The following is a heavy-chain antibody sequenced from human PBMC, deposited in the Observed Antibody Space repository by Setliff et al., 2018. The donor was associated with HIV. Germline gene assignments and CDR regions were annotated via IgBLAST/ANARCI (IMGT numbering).Heavy chain of an antibody. J-gene: IGHJ4*02. D-gene: IGHD6-19*01. V-gene: IGHV4-34*01. CDR2: INHSGST. CDR1: GESFSAYY. Sequence: SETLSLTCAVYGESFSAYYWSWIRQPPGKGLEWIGQINHSGSTNYNPSLKTRVSISIETSKNQFSLKLTSVTAADSAVYYCARLRRSSGWSFDYWAQGTLVTVSS. CDR3: ARLRRSSGWSFDY.